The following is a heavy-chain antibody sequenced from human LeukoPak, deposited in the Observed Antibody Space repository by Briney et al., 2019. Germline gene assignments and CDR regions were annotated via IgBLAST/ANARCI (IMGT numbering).Heavy chain of an antibody. CDR3: ARGRSATYYGFWSGYYFDY. V-gene: IGHV1-69*13. Sequence: RASVKVSCKASGGTFSSYAISWVRQAPGQGLEWMGGIIPIFGTANYAQKFQGRVTITADESTSTAYMELSSLRSEDTAVYYCARGRSATYYGFWSGYYFDYWGQGTLVTVSS. CDR2: IIPIFGTA. CDR1: GGTFSSYA. D-gene: IGHD3-3*01. J-gene: IGHJ4*02.